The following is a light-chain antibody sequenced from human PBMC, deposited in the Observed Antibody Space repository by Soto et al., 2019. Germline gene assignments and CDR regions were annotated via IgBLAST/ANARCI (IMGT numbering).Light chain of an antibody. CDR1: QSVSSY. Sequence: EIVLTQSPATLSLSPGERATLSCRASQSVSSYLAWYQQKPGQAPRLLIYDASNRATGIPARFSGRGSGTDFTLTISSLEPEDFAVYYCKQRSNSITFGQGTRLEIK. CDR2: DAS. J-gene: IGKJ5*01. V-gene: IGKV3-11*01. CDR3: KQRSNSIT.